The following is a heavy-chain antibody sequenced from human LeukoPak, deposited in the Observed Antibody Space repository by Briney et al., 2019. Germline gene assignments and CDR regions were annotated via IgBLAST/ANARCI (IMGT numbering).Heavy chain of an antibody. CDR3: AREVGAHVLRFLQWLPYFDY. D-gene: IGHD3-3*01. CDR2: IYTPGTN. V-gene: IGHV4-61*02. J-gene: IGHJ4*02. CDR1: AGSINSGDYY. Sequence: SETLSLTCTVSAGSINSGDYYWRWIRQPAGKGLEWIGRIYTPGTNYNYNPSLRRRVTISIDTSKNQFSLKLSSVTAADTAVYYCAREVGAHVLRFLQWLPYFDYWGQGTLVTVSS.